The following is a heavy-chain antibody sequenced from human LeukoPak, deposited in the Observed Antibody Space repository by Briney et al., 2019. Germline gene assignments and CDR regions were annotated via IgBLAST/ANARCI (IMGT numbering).Heavy chain of an antibody. CDR2: IYSGGST. Sequence: PGGSLRLSCAASGFTVSSNYMSWVRQAPGKGLEWVSVIYSGGSTYYADSVKGRFTISTDNSKNTLYLQINSISAEATAVYYFPRDCSGCYNYWGQGSLVTVSS. D-gene: IGHD1-26*01. CDR3: PRDCSGCYNY. J-gene: IGHJ4*02. V-gene: IGHV3-53*01. CDR1: GFTVSSNY.